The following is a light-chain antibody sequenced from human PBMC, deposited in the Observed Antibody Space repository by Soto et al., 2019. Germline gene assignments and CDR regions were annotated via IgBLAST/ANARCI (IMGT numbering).Light chain of an antibody. CDR2: INSDGSH. CDR3: QTWGSGIRV. V-gene: IGLV4-69*01. CDR1: SGHSRYA. Sequence: QPVLTQSPSASASLGASVKLTCTLSSGHSRYAIAWHQQQPEKGPRYLMKINSDGSHNKGDGIPDRFSGSSSGTERYLTISSLPSEDEADYSCQTWGSGIRVFGGGTKLTVL. J-gene: IGLJ3*02.